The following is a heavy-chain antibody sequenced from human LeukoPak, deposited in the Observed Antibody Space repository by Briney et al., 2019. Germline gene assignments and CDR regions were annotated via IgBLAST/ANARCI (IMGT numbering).Heavy chain of an antibody. CDR1: GVSLSSGVYY. V-gene: IGHV4-30-2*03. CDR2: IYHSGST. D-gene: IGHD3-10*01. Sequence: SQTLSLTCTLPGVSLSSGVYYWSWIRQPPEKGLEWSGSIYHSGSTYSNPSPTSRVTISADTSKNQFSLKLSSVTAADTAVYYCARFYFHMKAVAFDAFDIWGQGTMVTVSS. J-gene: IGHJ3*02. CDR3: ARFYFHMKAVAFDAFDI.